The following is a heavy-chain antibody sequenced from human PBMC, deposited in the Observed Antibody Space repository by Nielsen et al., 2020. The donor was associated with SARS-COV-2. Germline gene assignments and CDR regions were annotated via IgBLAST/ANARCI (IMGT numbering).Heavy chain of an antibody. D-gene: IGHD6-13*01. Sequence: GGSLRLSCAASGFTVYSNYMSWVRQAPGKGLEWVSAIFGGGKTYYADSVKGRFTVSRDNSKNTLYLQMNSLRAEDTAVYYCAKDGGSIAAAGNDAFDIWGQGTMVTVSS. CDR1: GFTVYSNY. CDR2: IFGGGKT. CDR3: AKDGGSIAAAGNDAFDI. V-gene: IGHV3-53*05. J-gene: IGHJ3*02.